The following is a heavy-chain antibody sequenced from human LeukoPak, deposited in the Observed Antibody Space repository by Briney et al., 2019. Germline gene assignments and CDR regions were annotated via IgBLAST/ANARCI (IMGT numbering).Heavy chain of an antibody. CDR3: ARQAAAGIGFFDY. J-gene: IGHJ4*02. Sequence: SETLSLTCTVSGGSISSYYWSWIRQPPGKGLEWIGYIYYSGSTNYNPSLKSRVTISVDTSNNQFSLKLSSVTAADPAVYYCARQAAAGIGFFDYGGQGTLVPVS. CDR2: IYYSGST. V-gene: IGHV4-59*01. CDR1: GGSISSYY. D-gene: IGHD6-13*01.